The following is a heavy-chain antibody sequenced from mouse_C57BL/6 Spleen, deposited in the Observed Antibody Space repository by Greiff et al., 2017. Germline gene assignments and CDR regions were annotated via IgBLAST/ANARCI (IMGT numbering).Heavy chain of an antibody. V-gene: IGHV1-52*01. CDR2: IDPSDSET. J-gene: IGHJ3*01. CDR1: GYTFTSYW. Sequence: QVQLQQPGAELVRPGSSVKLSCKASGYTFTSYWMHWVKQRPIQGLEWIGNIDPSDSETHYNQKFKDKATLTVDKSSSTAYMQLSSLTSEDSAVYYCARTDGYDGGVGFAYWGQGTLVTVSA. CDR3: ARTDGYDGGVGFAY. D-gene: IGHD2-2*01.